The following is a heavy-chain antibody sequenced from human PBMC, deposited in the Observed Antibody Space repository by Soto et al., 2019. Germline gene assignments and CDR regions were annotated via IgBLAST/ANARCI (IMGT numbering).Heavy chain of an antibody. J-gene: IGHJ4*02. D-gene: IGHD5-12*01. V-gene: IGHV1-69*04. CDR1: GGTFSNST. CDR2: TIPLLNVA. CDR3: ARDSPIGSTFSGYDAIDS. Sequence: GASVKASCKASGGTFSNSTFTWVRQAPGQGPEWMGRTIPLLNVADYAQDFQGRLTITADKSTSTTYMELTSLTSKDTAVYYCARDSPIGSTFSGYDAIDSWGTGTLVTVS.